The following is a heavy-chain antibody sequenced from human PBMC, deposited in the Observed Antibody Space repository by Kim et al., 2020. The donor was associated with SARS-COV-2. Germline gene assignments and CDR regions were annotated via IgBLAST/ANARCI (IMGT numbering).Heavy chain of an antibody. CDR3: ARDIGQMYSSGWWEEGHKRGFDP. V-gene: IGHV1-69*13. D-gene: IGHD6-19*01. J-gene: IGHJ5*02. CDR2: IIPIFGTA. Sequence: SVKVSCKASGGTFSSYAISWVRQAPGQGLEWMGGIIPIFGTANYAQKFQGRVTITADESTSTAYMELSSLRSEDTAVYYCARDIGQMYSSGWWEEGHKRGFDPWGQGTLVTVSS. CDR1: GGTFSSYA.